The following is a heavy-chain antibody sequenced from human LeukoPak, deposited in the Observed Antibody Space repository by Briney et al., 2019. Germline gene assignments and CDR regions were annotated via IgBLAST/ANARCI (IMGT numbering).Heavy chain of an antibody. J-gene: IGHJ4*02. D-gene: IGHD6-19*01. CDR2: IYSSGST. CDR3: ARSYSSGWYDGGMSDY. CDR1: GGSISSSSYY. V-gene: IGHV4-39*07. Sequence: SETLSLTCTVSGGSISSSSYYWGWIRQPPGKGLEWIGSIYSSGSTYYNPPLKSRVTISVDTSKNQFSLKLSSVTAADTAVYYCARSYSSGWYDGGMSDYWGQGTLVTVSS.